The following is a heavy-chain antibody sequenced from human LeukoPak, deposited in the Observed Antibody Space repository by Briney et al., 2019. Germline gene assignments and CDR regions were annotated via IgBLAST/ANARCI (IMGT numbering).Heavy chain of an antibody. V-gene: IGHV3-74*01. CDR1: GFTVSGTW. CDR2: INNDGRST. CDR3: GTAFEF. Sequence: GGSLRLSCAASGFTVSGTWMHWVRQAPGKGLVWVSRINNDGRSTSYADPVKGRFTISRDNAKNTLYMQMDSLRAEDTAVYYCGTAFEFWGQGTLVTVSS. J-gene: IGHJ4*02. D-gene: IGHD5-18*01.